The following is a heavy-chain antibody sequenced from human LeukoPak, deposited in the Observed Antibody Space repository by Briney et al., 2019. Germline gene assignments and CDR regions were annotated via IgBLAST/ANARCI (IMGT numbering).Heavy chain of an antibody. CDR3: ARDPRPVAAAGAYFDY. Sequence: QAGGSLRLSCAAPGFTFSSYSMNWVRQAPGKGLEWVSSISSSSSYIYYADSVKGRFTISRDNAKNSLYLQMNSLRAEDTAVYYCARDPRPVAAAGAYFDYWGQGTMVTVSS. J-gene: IGHJ4*03. D-gene: IGHD6-13*01. V-gene: IGHV3-21*01. CDR1: GFTFSSYS. CDR2: ISSSSSYI.